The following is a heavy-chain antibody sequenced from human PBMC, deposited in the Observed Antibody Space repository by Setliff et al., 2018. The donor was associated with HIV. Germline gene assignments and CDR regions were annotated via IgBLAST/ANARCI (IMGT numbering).Heavy chain of an antibody. CDR3: AREIQIAVAAVGWFDP. CDR1: GGTFRSNA. J-gene: IGHJ5*02. D-gene: IGHD6-13*01. Sequence: VSCKASGGTFRSNAISWVRQAPGQGLEWMGGIIPLFGTANYAQKFQGRVTITADKSTSTAYLELNSLRSEDSAIYYCAREIQIAVAAVGWFDPWGQGTLVTVSS. V-gene: IGHV1-69*06. CDR2: IIPLFGTA.